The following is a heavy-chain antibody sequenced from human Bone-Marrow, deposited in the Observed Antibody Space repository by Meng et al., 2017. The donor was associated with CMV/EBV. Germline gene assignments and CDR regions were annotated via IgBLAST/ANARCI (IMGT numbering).Heavy chain of an antibody. D-gene: IGHD5-24*01. CDR1: GDSFSKYA. J-gene: IGHJ5*02. V-gene: IGHV1-69*05. CDR2: IIPIFGTA. Sequence: SVKVSCKASGDSFSKYAISWVRQAPGQGLEWMGGIIPIFGTANYAQKFQGRVTITMDESTRTAYMELSRLRSEDTAVYYCARGPWGEWATISMFVAWGQGTLVTVSS. CDR3: ARGPWGEWATISMFVA.